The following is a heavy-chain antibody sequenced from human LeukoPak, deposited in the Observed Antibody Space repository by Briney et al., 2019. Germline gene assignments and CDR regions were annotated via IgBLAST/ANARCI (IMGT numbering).Heavy chain of an antibody. CDR1: GFTFSSYG. CDR2: ISGSGDNT. J-gene: IGHJ4*02. V-gene: IGHV3-23*01. Sequence: GGSLRLSCAASGFTFSSYGMHWIRQAPGKGLDWVSGISGSGDNTYDADSVKGRFTISRDNSKNTVYLQMNSLRAEDTAVYYCARGFRKIEYWGQGTLVTVSS. CDR3: ARGFRKIEY.